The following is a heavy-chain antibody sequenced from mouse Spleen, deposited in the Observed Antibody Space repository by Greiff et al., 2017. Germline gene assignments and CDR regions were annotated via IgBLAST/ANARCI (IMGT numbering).Heavy chain of an antibody. J-gene: IGHJ2*01. CDR1: GFSLTSYG. D-gene: IGHD2-4*01. V-gene: IGHV2-2*01. CDR3: ARPTYDYYFDY. CDR2: IWSGGST. Sequence: VQLVESGPGLVQPSQSLSITCTVSGFSLTSYGVHWVRQSPGKGLEWLGVIWSGGSTDYNAAFISRLSISKDNSKSQVFFKMNSLQADDTAIYYCARPTYDYYFDYWGQGTTLTVSS.